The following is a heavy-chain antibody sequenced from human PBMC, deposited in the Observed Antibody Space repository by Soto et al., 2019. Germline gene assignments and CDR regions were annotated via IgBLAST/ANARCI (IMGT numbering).Heavy chain of an antibody. D-gene: IGHD3-3*01. CDR3: ARGHGGITVFGAPGHFDY. CDR2: MSDSGST. J-gene: IGHJ4*02. V-gene: IGHV4-39*01. Sequence: SETLSLTCTVSGGSISSSGYYWGWIRQPPAKGLEWIGSMSDSGSTYYNPSLKSRVTISADTPRNQFSLKMRSVTAVDTSVYYCARGHGGITVFGAPGHFDYWGQGALVTVSS. CDR1: GGSISSSGYY.